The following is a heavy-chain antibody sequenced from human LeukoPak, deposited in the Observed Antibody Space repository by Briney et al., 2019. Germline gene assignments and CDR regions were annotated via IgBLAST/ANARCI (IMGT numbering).Heavy chain of an antibody. V-gene: IGHV3-30-3*01. Sequence: GGSLRLSCAASGFTFSSYAMHWVRQAPGKGLEWVAVISYDGSNKYYADSVKGRFTISRDNSKNTLYLQMNSLRAEDTAVYYCAKEGRYCSSTSCSKYFDYWGQGTLVTVSS. D-gene: IGHD2-2*01. CDR3: AKEGRYCSSTSCSKYFDY. CDR1: GFTFSSYA. CDR2: ISYDGSNK. J-gene: IGHJ4*02.